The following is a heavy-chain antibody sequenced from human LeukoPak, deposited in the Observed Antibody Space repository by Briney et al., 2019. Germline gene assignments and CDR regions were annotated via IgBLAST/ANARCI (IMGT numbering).Heavy chain of an antibody. CDR1: GYTFTDYF. Sequence: ASVKVPCKASGYTFTDYFMNWVRQAPGQGLEWMGWINPKSGSTVYAQKFQGRVTMTRDTSSSTAYMELSRLRFDDTVVYYCARGPRITIFGVVMANDAFDIWGQGTMVTVSS. CDR2: INPKSGST. CDR3: ARGPRITIFGVVMANDAFDI. D-gene: IGHD3-3*01. V-gene: IGHV1-2*02. J-gene: IGHJ3*02.